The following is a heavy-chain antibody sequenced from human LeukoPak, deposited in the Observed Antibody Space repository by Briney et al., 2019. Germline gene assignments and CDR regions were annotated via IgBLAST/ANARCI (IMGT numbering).Heavy chain of an antibody. CDR2: INPSGGST. CDR3: ARAFIVVVTAPDY. V-gene: IGHV1-46*01. J-gene: IGHJ4*02. Sequence: ASVKVSCKASGYTFTSYGISWVRQAPGQGLEWVGIINPSGGSTSYAQKFQGRVTMTRDMSTSTVYMELSSLRSEDTAVYYCARAFIVVVTAPDYWGQGTLVTVSS. D-gene: IGHD2-21*02. CDR1: GYTFTSYG.